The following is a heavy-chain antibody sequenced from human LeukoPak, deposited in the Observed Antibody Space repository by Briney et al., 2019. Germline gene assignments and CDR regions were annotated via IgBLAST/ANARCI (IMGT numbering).Heavy chain of an antibody. J-gene: IGHJ4*02. D-gene: IGHD3-22*01. V-gene: IGHV3-49*04. CDR1: GFTFGDYA. Sequence: GGSLRLSCTASGFTFGDYAMSWVRQAPGKALEWVGFIRSKAYGGTTEYAASVKGRFTISRDDSKSIAYLQMNSLKTEDTAVYYCTRDLDSSGFCDYWGQGTLVTVSS. CDR3: TRDLDSSGFCDY. CDR2: IRSKAYGGTT.